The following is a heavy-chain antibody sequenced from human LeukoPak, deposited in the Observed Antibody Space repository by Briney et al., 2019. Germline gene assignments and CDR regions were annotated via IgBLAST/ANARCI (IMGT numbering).Heavy chain of an antibody. V-gene: IGHV1-2*06. CDR2: INPNSGGT. CDR1: GYTFTGYC. Sequence: ASVKVSCKASGYTFTGYCMHWVRQAPGQGLEWMGRINPNSGGTNYAQKFQGRVTMTRDTSISTAYMELSRLRSDDTAVYYCARVFKGSDWDYFDYWGQGTLVTVSS. CDR3: ARVFKGSDWDYFDY. J-gene: IGHJ4*02. D-gene: IGHD2-21*01.